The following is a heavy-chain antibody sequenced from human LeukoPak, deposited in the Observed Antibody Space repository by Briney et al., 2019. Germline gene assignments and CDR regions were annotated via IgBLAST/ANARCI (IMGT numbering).Heavy chain of an antibody. CDR1: GGSISSYY. J-gene: IGHJ5*02. D-gene: IGHD1-26*01. Sequence: PSETLSLTCTVSGGSISSYYWSWIRQPPGKGLEWIGYIYYSGSTNYNPSLKSRVTISVDTSKNQFSLKLSSVTAAGTAVYYCARHLSGSYYKGPNWFDPWGQGTLVTVSS. CDR3: ARHLSGSYYKGPNWFDP. CDR2: IYYSGST. V-gene: IGHV4-59*08.